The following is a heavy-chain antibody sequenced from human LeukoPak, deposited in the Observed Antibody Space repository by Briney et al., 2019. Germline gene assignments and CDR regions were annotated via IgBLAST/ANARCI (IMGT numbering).Heavy chain of an antibody. CDR1: GYTFTGYY. D-gene: IGHD2/OR15-2a*01. V-gene: IGHV1-2*02. Sequence: GASVKVSCKASGYTFTGYYMHWVRQAPGQGLEWMGWINPDGGGKNYAQKFQGRVTITRDTYISTAYMELSRLRSDYTAVYYCARAFYDTLDSDAFDFWGQGTMVIVSS. CDR2: INPDGGGK. CDR3: ARAFYDTLDSDAFDF. J-gene: IGHJ3*01.